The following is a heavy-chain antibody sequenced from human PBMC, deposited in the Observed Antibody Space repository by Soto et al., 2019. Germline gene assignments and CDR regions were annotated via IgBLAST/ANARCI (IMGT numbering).Heavy chain of an antibody. Sequence: PSETLSLTCTVSGGSISSSSYYWGWIRQPPGKGLGWIGSIYYSGSTYYNPSLKSRATISVDTSKNQFSLKLSSVTAADTAVYYCARHGCSSTSCYDYYYYYMDVWGKGTTVTVSS. J-gene: IGHJ6*03. CDR3: ARHGCSSTSCYDYYYYYMDV. D-gene: IGHD2-2*01. V-gene: IGHV4-39*01. CDR1: GGSISSSSYY. CDR2: IYYSGST.